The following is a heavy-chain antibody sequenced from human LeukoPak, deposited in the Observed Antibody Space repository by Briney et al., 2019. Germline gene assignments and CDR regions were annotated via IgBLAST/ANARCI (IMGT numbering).Heavy chain of an antibody. D-gene: IGHD6-13*01. J-gene: IGHJ4*02. V-gene: IGHV3-7*01. CDR1: GFTFSTYW. Sequence: PGGSLRLSCAASGFTFSTYWMSWVRQAPGKGLEGVANIKQDGSEENYVDSVKGRFTISRDNAKSSLYLQMNSLRAADTAVYYCARASSSWYEASYFDYWGQGTLVTVSS. CDR3: ARASSSWYEASYFDY. CDR2: IKQDGSEE.